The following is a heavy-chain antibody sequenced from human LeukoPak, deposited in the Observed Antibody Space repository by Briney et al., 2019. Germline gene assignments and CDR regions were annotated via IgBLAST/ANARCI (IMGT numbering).Heavy chain of an antibody. CDR3: AMLRLGELSLLANAYDI. J-gene: IGHJ3*02. Sequence: SETLSLTCDVSGSSVNSDQYWGWMRHSPGAGLEWIGSVHQTGSPYYNPSLGSRVSLSIDSTKNSFSLGLTSVTAADTAVYYCAMLRLGELSLLANAYDIWGQGTMVIVSS. D-gene: IGHD3-16*02. CDR1: GSSVNSDQY. V-gene: IGHV4-38-2*01. CDR2: VHQTGSP.